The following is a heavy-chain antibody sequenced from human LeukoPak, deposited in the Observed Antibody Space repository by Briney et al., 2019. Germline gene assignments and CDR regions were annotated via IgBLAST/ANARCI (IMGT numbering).Heavy chain of an antibody. CDR2: INPNSGGT. CDR3: ARDVHYYYDSSGYSPVTLFDY. D-gene: IGHD3-22*01. CDR1: GYTFTGYY. J-gene: IGHJ4*02. V-gene: IGHV1-2*02. Sequence: ASVKVSCKASGYTFTGYYMHWVRQAPGQGLEWMGWINPNSGGTNYAQRFQGRVTMTRDTSISTAYMELSRVRSDDTAVYYCARDVHYYYDSSGYSPVTLFDYWGQGTLVTVSS.